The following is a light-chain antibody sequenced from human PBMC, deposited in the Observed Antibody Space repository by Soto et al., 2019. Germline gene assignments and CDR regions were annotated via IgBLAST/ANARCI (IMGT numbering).Light chain of an antibody. CDR1: SSNIGNNY. CDR3: GTWDSSLSAGV. V-gene: IGLV1-51*02. Sequence: QSVLTQPPSVSAAPGQKVTISCSGRSSNIGNNYVSWYQQLPGTAPKLLIYENKKRPSGIPDRFSGSKSGTSATLGITGLQTGDEADYYCGTWDSSLSAGVFGGGTQLTVL. CDR2: ENK. J-gene: IGLJ7*01.